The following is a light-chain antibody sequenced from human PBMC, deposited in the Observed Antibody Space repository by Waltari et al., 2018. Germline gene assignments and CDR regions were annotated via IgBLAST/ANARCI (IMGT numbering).Light chain of an antibody. CDR3: MQARQAPWT. CDR2: LIS. CDR1: QSLLHSSGNTF. V-gene: IGKV2-28*01. Sequence: DIVMTQSPLSLSVTPGEPASISCRSSQSLLHSSGNTFLDWYLQKPGQSPQLLIYLISSLASGVPDRFSGSGSGTDFTLKISRVEAEDVGVYFCMQARQAPWTFGQGTKVEIK. J-gene: IGKJ1*01.